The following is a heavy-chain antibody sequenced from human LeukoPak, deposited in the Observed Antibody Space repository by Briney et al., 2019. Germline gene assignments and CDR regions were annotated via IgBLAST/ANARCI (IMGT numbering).Heavy chain of an antibody. J-gene: IGHJ6*02. CDR2: IWYDGSNK. D-gene: IGHD3-9*01. CDR3: ASSLLTGSPYYYYGMDV. CDR1: GFTFSSYG. Sequence: PGGSLRLSCAASGFTFSSYGMHWVRQAPGKGLEWVAVIWYDGSNKYYADSVKGRFTISRDNSKNTLYLQMNSLRAEDTAVYYCASSLLTGSPYYYYGMDVWGQGTTVTVSS. V-gene: IGHV3-33*01.